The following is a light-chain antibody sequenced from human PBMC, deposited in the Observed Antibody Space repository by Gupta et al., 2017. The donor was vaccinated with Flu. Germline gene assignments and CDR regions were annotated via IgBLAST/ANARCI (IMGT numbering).Light chain of an antibody. V-gene: IGKV3D-11*01. CDR2: DAS. J-gene: IGKJ4*01. Sequence: EIVLTQSPATLSLSPGERATLSCRASQGVSSYLAWYQQKPGQAPRLIIYDASNRATGIPARFSGSGTGKDFTLTSSSREPEDFAVYYGQQRSNWHPFGGGTKVEIK. CDR1: QGVSSY. CDR3: QQRSNWHP.